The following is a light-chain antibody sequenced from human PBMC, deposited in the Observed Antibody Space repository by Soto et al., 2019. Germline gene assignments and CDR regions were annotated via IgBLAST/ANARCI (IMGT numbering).Light chain of an antibody. CDR3: CSSAGSSLYV. V-gene: IGLV2-23*01. CDR1: SSDVGSYNL. J-gene: IGLJ1*01. Sequence: QSVLTQPASVSGSPGQPIAISCTGTSSDVGSYNLVSWYQQHPGKAPKLMIYEGTKRPSGVSNRFSGSKSGNTASLTISGLQAEDEADYYCCSSAGSSLYVFGSGTKVTVL. CDR2: EGT.